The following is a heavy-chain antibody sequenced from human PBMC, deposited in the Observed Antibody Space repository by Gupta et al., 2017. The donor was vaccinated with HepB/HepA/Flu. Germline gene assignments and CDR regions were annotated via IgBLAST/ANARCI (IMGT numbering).Heavy chain of an antibody. CDR2: IVGDGGKT. V-gene: IGHV3-23*01. D-gene: IGHD6-19*01. Sequence: EVQLLESGGGLVQPGGSLRLSCAASGFTFSSFGMSWVRQAPGKGLEWVSDIVGDGGKTHYADSLKGRFTISRDNSKNTVYLQMSSLSPEDTAVYYCAKALSSGRLYYFDFRGQGTLGTVSS. CDR3: AKALSSGRLYYFDF. CDR1: GFTFSSFG. J-gene: IGHJ4*02.